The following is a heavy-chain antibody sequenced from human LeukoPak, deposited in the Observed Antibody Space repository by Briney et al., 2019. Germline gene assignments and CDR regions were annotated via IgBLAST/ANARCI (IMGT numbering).Heavy chain of an antibody. V-gene: IGHV4-59*12. D-gene: IGHD3-3*01. Sequence: PSETLSLTCAVSGGSLSSYYWTWIRQPPGKGLEWVGYIFYSGSGKDNPSPKSRVTISVATSKNHFYLKLSSVTAADRAVYSCARYDFWSGYSDYWGQGTLVTVSS. CDR1: GGSLSSYY. CDR2: IFYSGSG. J-gene: IGHJ4*02. CDR3: ARYDFWSGYSDY.